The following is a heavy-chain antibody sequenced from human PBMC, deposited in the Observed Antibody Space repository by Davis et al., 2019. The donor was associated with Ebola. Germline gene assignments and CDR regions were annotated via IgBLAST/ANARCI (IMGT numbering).Heavy chain of an antibody. V-gene: IGHV1-24*01. CDR2: FDPEDGEA. Sequence: AASVKVSCKVSGYTLTELSIHWVRQAPGKGLEWMGYFDPEDGEAIYAQKFQGRVTMTRDTSTSTVYMELSSLRSEDTAVYYCARDLPYSSNRGANQNWFDPWGQGTLVTVSS. CDR1: GYTLTELS. D-gene: IGHD6-13*01. J-gene: IGHJ5*02. CDR3: ARDLPYSSNRGANQNWFDP.